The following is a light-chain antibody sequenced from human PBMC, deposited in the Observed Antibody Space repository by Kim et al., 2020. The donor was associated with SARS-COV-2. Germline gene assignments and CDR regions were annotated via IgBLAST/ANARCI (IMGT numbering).Light chain of an antibody. V-gene: IGLV1-44*01. Sequence: TIASSEMSSDVGRNSVNWYQQCQETAPKLLIDENERRHSGVPDRCSASKSGTSASLVISGLLSADEADYYGAAWDDSQSGRDIFGGETQLTVL. CDR1: SSDVGRNS. J-gene: IGLJ2*01. CDR3: AAWDDSQSGRDI. CDR2: ENE.